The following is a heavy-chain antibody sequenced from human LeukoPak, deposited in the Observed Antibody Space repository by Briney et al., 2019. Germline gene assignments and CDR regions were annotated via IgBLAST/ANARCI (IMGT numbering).Heavy chain of an antibody. D-gene: IGHD1-1*01. CDR2: ISYDGSNK. V-gene: IGHV3-30-3*01. Sequence: GGSLRLSCAASGFTFSSYAMHWVRQAPGKGLEWVAVISYDGSNKYYADSVKGRFTISRDNSKNTLYLQMNSLRAEDTAVYYCARESDFWNCFDYWGQGTLVTVSS. CDR1: GFTFSSYA. J-gene: IGHJ4*02. CDR3: ARESDFWNCFDY.